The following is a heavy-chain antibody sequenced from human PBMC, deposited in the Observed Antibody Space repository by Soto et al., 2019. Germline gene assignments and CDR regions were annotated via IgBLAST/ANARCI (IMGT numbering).Heavy chain of an antibody. V-gene: IGHV4-39*01. CDR2: IYYTGTT. D-gene: IGHD6-6*01. CDR3: ARRTVYSSSSFDS. CDR1: GGSISSSDYY. J-gene: IGHJ4*02. Sequence: PSETLSLTCTVSGGSISSSDYYWGWIRQPPGMGLEWIGTIYYTGTTYYSPSLKSRVTISADTSKNQFSLKLSSVTAADTAVYYCARRTVYSSSSFDSWRQGTLVTVSS.